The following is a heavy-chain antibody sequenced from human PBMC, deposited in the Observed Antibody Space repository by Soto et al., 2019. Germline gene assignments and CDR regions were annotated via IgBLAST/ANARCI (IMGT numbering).Heavy chain of an antibody. D-gene: IGHD7-27*01. CDR1: GGSLTGQH. Sequence: QVQLQESGPGLVKPSETLSLTCAVSGGSLTGQHWSWIRQPPGKGLEWTGQIVNSRIARYDPSLHGRVAVSIDTPNHHYALGLSSVTAADTAVYYCASYVEGNGGRGSWGQGHLVTVSS. V-gene: IGHV4-4*09. CDR2: IVNSRIA. J-gene: IGHJ4*02. CDR3: ASYVEGNGGRGS.